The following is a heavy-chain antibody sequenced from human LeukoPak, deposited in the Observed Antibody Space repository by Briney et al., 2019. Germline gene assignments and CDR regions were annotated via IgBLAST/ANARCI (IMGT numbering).Heavy chain of an antibody. V-gene: IGHV3-73*01. CDR3: VRAYYDSSGYYNWFDP. Sequence: GGSLRLSCAASGFTFSGSAMHWVRQASGKGLGWVGRIRSKANSYATAYAASVKGRFTISRDDSKNTAYLQMNSLKTEDTAVYYCVRAYYDSSGYYNWFDPWGQGTLVTVSS. J-gene: IGHJ5*02. CDR2: IRSKANSYAT. CDR1: GFTFSGSA. D-gene: IGHD3-22*01.